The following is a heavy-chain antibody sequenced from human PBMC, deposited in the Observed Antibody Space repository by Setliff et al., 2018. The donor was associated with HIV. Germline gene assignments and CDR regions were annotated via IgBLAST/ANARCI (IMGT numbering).Heavy chain of an antibody. J-gene: IGHJ4*02. CDR2: IRNDASNT. V-gene: IGHV3-30*02. CDR1: GFTFSDYG. CDR3: AKTQGWHLINY. Sequence: GGSLRLSCEASGFTFSDYGMHWVRQAPGKGLEWVTFIRNDASNTYYADSVKGRFTISRDSSKNALYLQMDSLRTEDTAVYYCAKTQGWHLINYWGPGTLVTVSS. D-gene: IGHD6-19*01.